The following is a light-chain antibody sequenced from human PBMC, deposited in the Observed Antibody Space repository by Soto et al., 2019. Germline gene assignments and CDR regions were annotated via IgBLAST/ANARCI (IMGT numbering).Light chain of an antibody. CDR2: DGS. V-gene: IGLV2-23*01. J-gene: IGLJ3*02. CDR1: SSDVGGYNY. Sequence: QSALTQPASVSGSPGQSITISCTGTSSDVGGYNYVSWYQQHPGKAPKLMIYDGSERPSGVSNRFSASKSGNTASLTISGLQAEDEADYYCWSYAGADTWVFGGGTKVTVL. CDR3: WSYAGADTWV.